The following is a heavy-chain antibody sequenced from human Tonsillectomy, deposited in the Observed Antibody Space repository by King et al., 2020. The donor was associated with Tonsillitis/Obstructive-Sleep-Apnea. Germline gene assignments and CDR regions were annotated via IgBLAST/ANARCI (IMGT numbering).Heavy chain of an antibody. CDR3: AGDYFVRSGYYHGYFQA. Sequence: QLVQSGAEVKKPGASVKVSCKASGYTFTNYDITWVRQAPGQGLEWMGWSRPYNGDTNYAQRLQGRVTMTSDTSTSTAYMEVRGLRSDDTAGYYCAGDYFVRSGYYHGYFQAGGQAPLATVSS. CDR1: GYTFTNYD. D-gene: IGHD3-22*01. J-gene: IGHJ1*01. V-gene: IGHV1-18*01. CDR2: SRPYNGDT.